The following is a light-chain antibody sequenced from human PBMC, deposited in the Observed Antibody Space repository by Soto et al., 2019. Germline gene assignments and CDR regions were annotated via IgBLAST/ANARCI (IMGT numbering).Light chain of an antibody. CDR2: EVS. CDR3: CSYAGSSFYV. Sequence: QSVLTQPASVSGSPGQSITISCTGTSSDVGSYNLVSWYQQHPGKAPKLMIYEVSKRPSEVSNRFSGSKSGNTASLTISGLQAEDEADYYCCSYAGSSFYVFGTGTKATVL. V-gene: IGLV2-23*02. J-gene: IGLJ1*01. CDR1: SSDVGSYNL.